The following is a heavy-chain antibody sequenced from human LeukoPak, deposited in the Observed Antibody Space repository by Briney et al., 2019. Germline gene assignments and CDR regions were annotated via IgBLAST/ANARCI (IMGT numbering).Heavy chain of an antibody. CDR2: INPNSGGT. J-gene: IGHJ4*02. CDR1: GYTFTGYY. D-gene: IGHD6-19*01. CDR3: ARADSSGWIDY. V-gene: IGHV1-2*02. Sequence: ASVKVSCKASGYTFTGYYMHWVRQAPGQGLEWMGWINPNSGGTNYAQKFQGRVTMTRNTSISTAYMELSSLRSEDTAVYYCARADSSGWIDYWGQGTLVTVSS.